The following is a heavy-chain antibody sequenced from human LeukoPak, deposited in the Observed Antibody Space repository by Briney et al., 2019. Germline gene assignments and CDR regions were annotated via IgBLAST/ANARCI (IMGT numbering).Heavy chain of an antibody. CDR1: GFTLSTYA. V-gene: IGHV3-23*01. Sequence: GRTLRLSRAASGFTLSTYAMTRVRQAPGKGLEWVSANSSSGATTYSADSVKGRFTISRNNSKTTLYLQMNSLRAEDTAVYYCANPRLGDYWGQGTLVTVSS. D-gene: IGHD6-19*01. CDR3: ANPRLGDY. J-gene: IGHJ4*02. CDR2: NSSSGATT.